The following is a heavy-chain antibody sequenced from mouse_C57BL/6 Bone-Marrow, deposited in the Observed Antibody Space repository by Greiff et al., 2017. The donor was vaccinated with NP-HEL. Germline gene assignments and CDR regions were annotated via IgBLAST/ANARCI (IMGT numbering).Heavy chain of an antibody. Sequence: VKLMESGAELVKPGASVKLSCKASGYTFTEYTIHWVKQRPGQGLEWIGWFYPGSGSIKYNEKFKDKATLTADKSSSTDYMELSRLTSEDSAVYFCARDEWRWPFAYWGQGTLVTVSA. J-gene: IGHJ3*01. CDR2: FYPGSGSI. CDR1: GYTFTEYT. V-gene: IGHV1-62-2*01. CDR3: ARDEWRWPFAY. D-gene: IGHD2-3*01.